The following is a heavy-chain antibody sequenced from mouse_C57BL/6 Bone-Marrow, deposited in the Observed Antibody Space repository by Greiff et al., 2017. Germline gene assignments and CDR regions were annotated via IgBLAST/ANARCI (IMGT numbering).Heavy chain of an antibody. D-gene: IGHD4-1*01. CDR2: ISYDGSN. V-gene: IGHV3-6*01. Sequence: EVQLQESGPGLVKPSQSLSLTCSVTGYSITSGYSWNWIRQFPGNKLEWMGYISYDGSNNYNPSLKNRISITRDTSKNQFFLKLNSVTTEDTATYYCARELGRYFDYWAQGSTLTVSS. CDR1: GYSITSGYS. CDR3: ARELGRYFDY. J-gene: IGHJ2*01.